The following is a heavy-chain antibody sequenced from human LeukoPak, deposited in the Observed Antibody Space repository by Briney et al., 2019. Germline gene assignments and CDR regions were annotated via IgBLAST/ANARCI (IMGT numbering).Heavy chain of an antibody. V-gene: IGHV4-59*08. J-gene: IGHJ4*02. CDR3: ARLLLLWFGEPDY. CDR1: GGSISSYY. CDR2: IYHSGST. Sequence: SETLSLTCTVSGGSISSYYWSWIRQPPGKGLEWIGSIYHSGSTYYNPSLKSRVTISVDTSKNQFSLKLSSVTAADTAVYYCARLLLLWFGEPDYWGQGTVVTVSS. D-gene: IGHD3-10*01.